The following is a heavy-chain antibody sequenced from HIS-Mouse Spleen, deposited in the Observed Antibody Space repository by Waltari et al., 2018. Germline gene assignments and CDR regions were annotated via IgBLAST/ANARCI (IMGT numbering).Heavy chain of an antibody. J-gene: IGHJ2*01. D-gene: IGHD2-8*01. CDR3: AREFLIPNALGFDL. Sequence: QVQLVQSGAEVKKPGDSVKFSGKAPGYTFTSYVINWVRPATGQGLEWMGGMNPNSGNTGYAQKFQGRVTMTRNTSISTAYMELSSLRSEDTAVYYCAREFLIPNALGFDLWGRGTLVTVSS. CDR2: MNPNSGNT. CDR1: GYTFTSYV. V-gene: IGHV1-8*01.